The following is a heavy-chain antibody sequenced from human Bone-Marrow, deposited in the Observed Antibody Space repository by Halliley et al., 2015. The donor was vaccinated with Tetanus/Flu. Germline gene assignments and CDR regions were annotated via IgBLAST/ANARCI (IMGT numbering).Heavy chain of an antibody. D-gene: IGHD3-3*01. J-gene: IGHJ4*02. CDR1: GGSISRGGYY. CDR2: IYYTGST. V-gene: IGHV4-31*03. CDR3: ARSNAIFGVVIPLGY. Sequence: TLSLTCNVSGGSISRGGYYWAWIRQHPGKGLEWIGYIYYTGSTNYNPSLKSRVTMSVDTSKNQFSLKLSSLTAADTAVYYCARSNAIFGVVIPLGYWGQGTLVTVSS.